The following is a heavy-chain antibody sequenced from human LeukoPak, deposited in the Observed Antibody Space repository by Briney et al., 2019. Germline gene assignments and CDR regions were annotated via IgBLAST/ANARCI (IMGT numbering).Heavy chain of an antibody. J-gene: IGHJ4*02. CDR2: IYSGGST. D-gene: IGHD4-17*01. CDR1: GFTVSNNF. V-gene: IGHV3-53*03. CDR3: GRAVSNDYAAY. Sequence: PGGSLRLSCAASGFTVSNNFMTWVRQPPGKGLEWVSIIYSGGSTYYADSVRGRFTITRDDSRNTLYLQMSSLRAEDTAVYYCGRAVSNDYAAYWGQGPLVTVSS.